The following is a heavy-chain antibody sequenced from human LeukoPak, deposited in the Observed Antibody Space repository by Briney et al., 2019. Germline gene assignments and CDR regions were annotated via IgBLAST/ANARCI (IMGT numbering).Heavy chain of an antibody. Sequence: GGSLRLSCAASGFTFSSYSMNWVRQAPGKGLEWVSSISSSSYIYYADSVKGRFTISRDNAKNSLYLQMNSLRAEDTAVYYCARDSIAVAGTSLFDYWGQGTLVTVSS. D-gene: IGHD6-19*01. CDR1: GFTFSSYS. J-gene: IGHJ4*02. CDR2: ISSSSYI. V-gene: IGHV3-21*01. CDR3: ARDSIAVAGTSLFDY.